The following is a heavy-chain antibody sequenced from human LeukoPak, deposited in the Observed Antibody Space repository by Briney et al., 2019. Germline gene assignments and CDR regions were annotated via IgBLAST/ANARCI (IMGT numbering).Heavy chain of an antibody. CDR1: GGSISSYY. D-gene: IGHD1-26*01. CDR3: ARGRSNYYGMDV. V-gene: IGHV4-59*01. J-gene: IGHJ6*02. Sequence: SETLSLTCTVSGGSISSYYWSWIRQPPGKGLEWIGYIYYNGNTNYSPSLKSRVTMSVDTSKNLFSLKVSSVTAADTAVYYCARGRSNYYGMDVWGQGTTVTVSS. CDR2: IYYNGNT.